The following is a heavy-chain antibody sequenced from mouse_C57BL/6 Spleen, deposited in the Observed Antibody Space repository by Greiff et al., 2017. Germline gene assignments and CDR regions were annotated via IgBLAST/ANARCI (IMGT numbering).Heavy chain of an antibody. Sequence: DVMLVESGGGLVQPGGSLSLSCAASGFTFTDYYMSWVRQPPGKALEWLGFIRNKANGYTTDYSASVKGRFTISRDNSQSILYLQMNALRAEDSATCCCARYIRYVPLRGAMDYWGQGTTVTVSS. V-gene: IGHV7-3*01. CDR3: ARYIRYVPLRGAMDY. CDR2: IRNKANGYTT. D-gene: IGHD1-1*01. CDR1: GFTFTDYY. J-gene: IGHJ4*01.